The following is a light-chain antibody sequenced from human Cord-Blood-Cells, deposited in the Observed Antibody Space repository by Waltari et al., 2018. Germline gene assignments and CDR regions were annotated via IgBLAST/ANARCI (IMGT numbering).Light chain of an antibody. J-gene: IGLJ1*01. V-gene: IGLV2-14*01. CDR1: SRDVGGYNY. Sequence: QSALTQPASVSGSPGQSITISCTGTSRDVGGYNYVSWYQQHPGKAPKLMIYDVSNRPSGVSNPFSGSKSGNTASLTISGLQAEDEADYYCSSYTSSSTLVFGTGTKVTVL. CDR3: SSYTSSSTLV. CDR2: DVS.